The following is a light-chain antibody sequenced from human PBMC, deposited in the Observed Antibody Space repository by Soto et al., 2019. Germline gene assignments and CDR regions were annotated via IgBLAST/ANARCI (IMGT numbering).Light chain of an antibody. CDR2: GAS. V-gene: IGKV3-15*01. Sequence: EIVLTQSPGTLSVSPGERATLSGRASQSVSSNLAWYQQKPGQAPRPLIYGASTRATGIPARFSGSGFGTEFTLTISSLQSEDFAVYYCQQYNNWPPQLTFGGGTKV. J-gene: IGKJ4*01. CDR1: QSVSSN. CDR3: QQYNNWPPQLT.